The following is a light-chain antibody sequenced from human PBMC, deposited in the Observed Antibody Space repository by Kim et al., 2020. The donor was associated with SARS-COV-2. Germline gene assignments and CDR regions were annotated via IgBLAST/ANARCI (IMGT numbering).Light chain of an antibody. CDR3: GTWDSSLSAVV. J-gene: IGLJ2*01. V-gene: IGLV1-51*01. Sequence: GQKVTISCSGSSSNIGNNYVSWYQHLPGTAPKLLIYDNNERPSGIPDRFSGSKSGTSATLGITGLQTGDEADYYCGTWDSSLSAVVFGGGTQLTVL. CDR1: SSNIGNNY. CDR2: DNN.